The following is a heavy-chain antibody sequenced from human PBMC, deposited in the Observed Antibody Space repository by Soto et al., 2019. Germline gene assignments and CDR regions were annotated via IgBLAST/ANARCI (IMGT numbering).Heavy chain of an antibody. Sequence: QVQLVQSGAEVKKPGASVKVSCKASGYTFTSYGISWVRQAPGQGLEWMGWISAYSGNTNYAQKLQGRVTMTTDTITSVANMELRILRSDAAAVYDCARDDTYYYGSGSYFVYYGMDVCGHGTTFVVSS. D-gene: IGHD3-10*01. J-gene: IGHJ6*02. CDR1: GYTFTSYG. CDR3: ARDDTYYYGSGSYFVYYGMDV. CDR2: ISAYSGNT. V-gene: IGHV1-18*01.